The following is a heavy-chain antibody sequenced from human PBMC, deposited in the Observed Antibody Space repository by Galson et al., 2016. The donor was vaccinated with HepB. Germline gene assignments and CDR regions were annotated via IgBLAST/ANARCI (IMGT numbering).Heavy chain of an antibody. CDR2: IKQDGSER. Sequence: SLRLSCAASGFTFSHYWMYWVRQAPGKGLEWVANIKQDGSERLYVDSVKGRFTISRDNAKNSVFLQMNTLRGDDTAVYFCARERVPYSNSWYAFDYWGRGTLVTVSS. CDR1: GFTFSHYW. D-gene: IGHD6-13*01. CDR3: ARERVPYSNSWYAFDY. V-gene: IGHV3-7*01. J-gene: IGHJ4*02.